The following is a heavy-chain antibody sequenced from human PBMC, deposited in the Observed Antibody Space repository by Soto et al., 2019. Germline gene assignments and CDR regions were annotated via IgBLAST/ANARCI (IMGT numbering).Heavy chain of an antibody. CDR1: GYSISSGYY. CDR3: ARGYNAVQQWLLIHYYYYYGMDV. D-gene: IGHD6-19*01. CDR2: IYHGGST. Sequence: KTSETLSLTCAVSGYSISSGYYWGWLRQPPGKGLEWIGSIYHGGSTYYNPSLNSRVTLSIDMTNNHVSLILNSVTAADTAVYYCARGYNAVQQWLLIHYYYYYGMDVWGQGTTVTVSS. V-gene: IGHV4-38-2*01. J-gene: IGHJ6*02.